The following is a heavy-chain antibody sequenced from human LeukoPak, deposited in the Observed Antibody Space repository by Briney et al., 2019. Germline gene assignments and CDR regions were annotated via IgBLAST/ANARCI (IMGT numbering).Heavy chain of an antibody. CDR1: GGSIYRSYW. CDR2: IYHTGST. CDR3: TRREIAATGFDF. Sequence: SGTLSLTCAVSGGSIYRSYWWSWVRQPPGKGLEWIGEIYHTGSTSYPPSLKSRVTISIDKPKNQFSLELTSVTAADTAVYYCTRREIAATGFDFWGQGTLVIVSS. J-gene: IGHJ4*02. V-gene: IGHV4-4*02. D-gene: IGHD6-13*01.